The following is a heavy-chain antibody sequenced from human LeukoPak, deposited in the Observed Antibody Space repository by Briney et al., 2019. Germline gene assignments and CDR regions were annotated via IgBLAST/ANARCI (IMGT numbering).Heavy chain of an antibody. Sequence: SVKVSCKASGGTFSSYAISWVRQAPGQGLEWMGGIIPIFGTANYAQKFQGRVTITADKSTSTAYMELSSLISEDSAVYYCARKLGFCSSTSCYAPFDSWGQGTLVTVSS. D-gene: IGHD2-2*01. CDR1: GGTFSSYA. CDR2: IIPIFGTA. CDR3: ARKLGFCSSTSCYAPFDS. J-gene: IGHJ4*02. V-gene: IGHV1-69*06.